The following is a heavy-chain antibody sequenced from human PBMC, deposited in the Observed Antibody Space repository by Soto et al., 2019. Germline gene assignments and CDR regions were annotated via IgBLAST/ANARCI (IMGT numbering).Heavy chain of an antibody. V-gene: IGHV1-18*01. Sequence: QVQLVQSGAEVKKPGASVKVSCKASGYTFSSYGISWVRQAPGQGLEWMGWISAYNGNTKYAQKFQGRVTMTTATSTSTAYMERRSLRSDDTAVYYCAREPNYFDYWGQGTLVTVSS. CDR2: ISAYNGNT. CDR3: AREPNYFDY. CDR1: GYTFSSYG. J-gene: IGHJ4*02.